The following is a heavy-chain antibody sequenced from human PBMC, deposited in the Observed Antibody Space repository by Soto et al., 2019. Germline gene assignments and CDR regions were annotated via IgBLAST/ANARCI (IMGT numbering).Heavy chain of an antibody. J-gene: IGHJ4*02. CDR2: IYSGSST. D-gene: IGHD6-13*01. Sequence: GGSLRLSCAASGFTVSSNYMSWVRQAPGKGLEWVSVIYSGSSTYYADSVKGRFTISRDNSKNTLYLQMYSLGAEDTVVYYCARGAAADTFDYWGQGTLVTVSS. CDR3: ARGAAADTFDY. CDR1: GFTVSSNY. V-gene: IGHV3-53*01.